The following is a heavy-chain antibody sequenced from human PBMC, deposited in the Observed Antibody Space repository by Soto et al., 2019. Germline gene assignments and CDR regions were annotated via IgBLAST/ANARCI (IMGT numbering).Heavy chain of an antibody. CDR3: VRGVPGDQTYFWYGMDV. CDR1: GYSFTSYW. Sequence: GESLKISCKGSGYSFTSYWIGWVRQMPGKGLEWMGIIYPGDSDTRYSPSFQGQVTISADKSISTAYLQWSSLKASDTAMYYCVRGVPGDQTYFWYGMDVWGQGTTVTVSS. V-gene: IGHV5-51*01. J-gene: IGHJ6*02. D-gene: IGHD7-27*01. CDR2: IYPGDSDT.